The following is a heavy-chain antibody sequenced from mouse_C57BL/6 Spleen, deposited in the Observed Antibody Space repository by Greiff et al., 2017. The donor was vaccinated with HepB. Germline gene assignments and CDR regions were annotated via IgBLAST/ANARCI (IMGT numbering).Heavy chain of an antibody. J-gene: IGHJ4*01. Sequence: QVQLQQSGAELARPGASVKLSCKASGYTFTSYGISWVKQRTGQGLEWIGEIYPRSGNTYYNEKFKGKATLTADKSSSTAYMELRSLTSEDSAVYFCARWGDYDDYYAMDYWGQGTSVTVSS. V-gene: IGHV1-81*01. D-gene: IGHD2-4*01. CDR1: GYTFTSYG. CDR3: ARWGDYDDYYAMDY. CDR2: IYPRSGNT.